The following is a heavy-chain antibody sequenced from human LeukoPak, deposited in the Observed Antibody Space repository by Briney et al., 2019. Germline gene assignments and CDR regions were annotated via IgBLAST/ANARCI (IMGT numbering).Heavy chain of an antibody. J-gene: IGHJ4*02. CDR1: GGSISSSSYY. CDR3: ARHADSGFGELAFNY. D-gene: IGHD3-10*01. V-gene: IGHV4-39*01. CDR2: ISSGGIT. Sequence: SETLSLTCSVSGGSISSSSYYWGWIRQPPGKGLEWIGGISSGGITYYNPSLKSRVTISADTSANQFSLKLNSVIAADTAVYYCARHADSGFGELAFNYWGQGTLVTVSS.